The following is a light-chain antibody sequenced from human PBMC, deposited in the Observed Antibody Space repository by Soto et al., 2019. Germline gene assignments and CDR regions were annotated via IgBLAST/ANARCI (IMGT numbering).Light chain of an antibody. V-gene: IGKV3-20*01. CDR2: GAS. Sequence: TQFPSALSASVGDRVTITCRASQNVNNWLAWYQQKPGQAPRLLIYGASSRATGIPDRFSGSGSGTDFTLTISRLEPEDFAVYYCQQYGSSPPRITFGGGTKVDIK. CDR1: QNVNNW. J-gene: IGKJ4*01. CDR3: QQYGSSPPRIT.